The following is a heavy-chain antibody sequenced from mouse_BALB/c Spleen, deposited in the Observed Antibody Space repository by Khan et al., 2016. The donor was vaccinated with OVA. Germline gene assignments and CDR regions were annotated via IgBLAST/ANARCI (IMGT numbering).Heavy chain of an antibody. J-gene: IGHJ3*01. CDR3: ARSTYKYAFAY. D-gene: IGHD2-14*01. V-gene: IGHV3-8*02. CDR1: GDSITSGY. Sequence: EVQLQESGPSLVKPSPTLSLTCYVTGDSITSGYWSWIRKFPGNKLEYMGYMFYTGYTDYNHSLKSRLAITRHTSTNQYYLQLNSVPTADTATYYCARSTYKYAFAYWGQGTLVTVSA. CDR2: MFYTGYT.